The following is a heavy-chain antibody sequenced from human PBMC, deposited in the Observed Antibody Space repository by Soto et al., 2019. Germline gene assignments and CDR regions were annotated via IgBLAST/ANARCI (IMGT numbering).Heavy chain of an antibody. Sequence: EVQLVESGGGLIQPGGSLRLSCAASGFTVSSNYMSWVRQAPGKGLEWVSVIYSGGSTYYADSVKGRFTISRDNSKNTLYLQMNSLRAEDTAVYYCARDADYGDYTFDLWGCGTLVTVSS. CDR1: GFTVSSNY. CDR3: ARDADYGDYTFDL. J-gene: IGHJ2*01. D-gene: IGHD4-17*01. V-gene: IGHV3-53*01. CDR2: IYSGGST.